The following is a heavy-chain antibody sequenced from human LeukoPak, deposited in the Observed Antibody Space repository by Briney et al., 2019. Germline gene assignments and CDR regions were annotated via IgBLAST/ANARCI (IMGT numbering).Heavy chain of an antibody. V-gene: IGHV3-23*01. D-gene: IGHD2-15*01. CDR2: ISGSGGST. J-gene: IGHJ5*02. Sequence: GGSLRLSCAASGFTFSSYAMSWVRQAPGKGLEWVSAISGSGGSTYYADSVKGRFTISRDNSKNTLYLQMNSLRAEDTAVYYSAKDPRRYCSGGSCLRWFDPWGQGTLVTVSS. CDR3: AKDPRRYCSGGSCLRWFDP. CDR1: GFTFSSYA.